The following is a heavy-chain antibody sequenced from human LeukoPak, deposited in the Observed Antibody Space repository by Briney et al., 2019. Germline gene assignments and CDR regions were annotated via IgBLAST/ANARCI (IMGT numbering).Heavy chain of an antibody. D-gene: IGHD6-19*01. Sequence: SETLSLTCAVYGGSFSGYYWSWIRQPPGKGLEWIGEINHSGSTNYNPSLKGRVTISVDTSKNQFSLKLSSVTAADTAVYYCARGLGSGWYPWFDPWGQGTLVTVSS. J-gene: IGHJ5*02. CDR3: ARGLGSGWYPWFDP. CDR2: INHSGST. V-gene: IGHV4-34*01. CDR1: GGSFSGYY.